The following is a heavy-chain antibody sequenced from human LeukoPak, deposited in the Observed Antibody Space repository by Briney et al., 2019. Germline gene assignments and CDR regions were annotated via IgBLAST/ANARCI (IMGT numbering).Heavy chain of an antibody. V-gene: IGHV4-34*01. CDR1: GEPFSGYS. Sequence: SETLSLTCAVNGEPFSGYSWSWIRQPPGKGLEWVGEVDYSGTTNFNPYLKRRLNISRDTCKKQFSQKERYVAAADTALYSCARILGTELTRGPLATAGRPRAFDLWGQGTMVTVSS. J-gene: IGHJ3*01. CDR2: VDYSGTT. D-gene: IGHD6-25*01. CDR3: ARILGTELTRGPLATAGRPRAFDL.